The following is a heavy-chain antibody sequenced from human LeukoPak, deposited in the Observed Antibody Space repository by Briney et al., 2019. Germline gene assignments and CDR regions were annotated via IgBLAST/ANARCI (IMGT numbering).Heavy chain of an antibody. Sequence: GGSLRLSCTSCGFILSSFAMNWVRQAPGKGLEWVSSISSSSSYIYYADSVKGRFTISRDNAKNSLYLQMNSLRAEDTAVYYCARVVVAARFDYWGQGTLVTVSS. CDR2: ISSSSSYI. CDR1: GFILSSFA. V-gene: IGHV3-21*01. CDR3: ARVVVAARFDY. J-gene: IGHJ4*02. D-gene: IGHD2-15*01.